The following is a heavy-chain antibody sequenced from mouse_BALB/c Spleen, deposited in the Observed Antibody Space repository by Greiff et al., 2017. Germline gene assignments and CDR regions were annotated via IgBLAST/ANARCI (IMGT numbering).Heavy chain of an antibody. D-gene: IGHD2-3*01. V-gene: IGHV1S34*01. J-gene: IGHJ1*01. Sequence: LVKTGASVKISCKASGYSFTGYYMHWVKQSHGKSLEWIGYISCYNGATSYNQKFKGKATFTVDTSSSTAYMPFNSLTSEDSAVFYCARSPYDGSSVGWYFVVGGAGTTVTVSS. CDR3: ARSPYDGSSVGWYFVV. CDR2: ISCYNGAT. CDR1: GYSFTGYY.